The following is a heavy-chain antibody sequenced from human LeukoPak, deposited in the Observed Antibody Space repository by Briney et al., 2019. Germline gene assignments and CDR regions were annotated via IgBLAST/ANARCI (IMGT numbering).Heavy chain of an antibody. V-gene: IGHV3-15*01. Sequence: PGGSLRLSCAASGFTFINAWMAWVRQAPGKGLEWVGRIKAKAHGGTIEYAAPVKGRFTISRDDSKNTLYLQMNSLKPEDTAVYYCTTDGVGVEGATYDNWGQGTLVTVSS. J-gene: IGHJ4*02. CDR3: TTDGVGVEGATYDN. CDR1: GFTFINAW. CDR2: IKAKAHGGTI. D-gene: IGHD1-26*01.